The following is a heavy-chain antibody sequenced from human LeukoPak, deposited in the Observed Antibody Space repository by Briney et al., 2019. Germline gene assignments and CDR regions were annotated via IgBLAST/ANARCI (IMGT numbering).Heavy chain of an antibody. Sequence: ASVKVSCKASGYTFTGYYMHWVRQAPGQGLEWMGRINPNSGGTNYAQEFQGRVTMTRDTSISTAYMELSRLRSDDTAVYYCARDTRLLWFGEFSSYYFDYWGQGTLVTVSS. CDR1: GYTFTGYY. CDR3: ARDTRLLWFGEFSSYYFDY. D-gene: IGHD3-10*01. CDR2: INPNSGGT. J-gene: IGHJ4*02. V-gene: IGHV1-2*06.